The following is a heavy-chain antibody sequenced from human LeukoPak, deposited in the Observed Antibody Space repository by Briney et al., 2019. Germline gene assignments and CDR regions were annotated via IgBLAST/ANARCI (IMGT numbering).Heavy chain of an antibody. CDR3: AKDASRGRTTYDY. CDR2: ISGSGGST. J-gene: IGHJ4*02. V-gene: IGHV3-23*01. Sequence: GGALRLSCAASVFTFSSYVMSWVRQAPGKGVEWVSAISGSGGSTYYADSVKGRFTISRDNSKNTLYLQMNSLRAEDTAVYYCAKDASRGRTTYDYWGQGTLVTVSS. D-gene: IGHD1-1*01. CDR1: VFTFSSYV.